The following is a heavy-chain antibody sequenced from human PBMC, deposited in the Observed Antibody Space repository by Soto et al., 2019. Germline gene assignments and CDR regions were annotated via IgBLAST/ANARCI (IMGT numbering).Heavy chain of an antibody. V-gene: IGHV1-24*01. CDR2: FDPEDGET. D-gene: IGHD2-8*01. J-gene: IGHJ5*02. Sequence: ASVKVSCKVSGYTLTELSMHWVRQAPGKGLEWMGGFDPEDGETIYAQKFQGRVTMTEDTSTDTAYMELSSLRSEDTAVYYCATRGPHCTNGVCYSGNWFDPWGQGNLVTV. CDR3: ATRGPHCTNGVCYSGNWFDP. CDR1: GYTLTELS.